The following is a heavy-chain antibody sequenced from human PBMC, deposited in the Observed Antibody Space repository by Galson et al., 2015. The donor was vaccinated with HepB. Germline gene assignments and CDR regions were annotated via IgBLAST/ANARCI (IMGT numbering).Heavy chain of an antibody. Sequence: SLRLSCAASGFTFSDYYMSWIRQAPGKGLEWVSYISSSSSYTNYADSVKGRFTISRDNAKNSLYLQMNSLRAEDTAVYYCARDAPMVRGVILLGGYYYGMDVWGQGTTVTVSS. J-gene: IGHJ6*02. D-gene: IGHD3-10*01. CDR3: ARDAPMVRGVILLGGYYYGMDV. V-gene: IGHV3-11*06. CDR1: GFTFSDYY. CDR2: ISSSSSYT.